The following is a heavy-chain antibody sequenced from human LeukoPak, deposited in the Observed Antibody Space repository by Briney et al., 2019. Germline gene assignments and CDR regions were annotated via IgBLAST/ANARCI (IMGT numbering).Heavy chain of an antibody. J-gene: IGHJ4*02. CDR1: GYTFTSYY. D-gene: IGHD6-19*01. CDR3: AGAVAGFYYFDY. Sequence: ASVKVSCKASGYTFTSYYMHWVRQAPGQGLEWMGIINPSGGSTSYAQKFQGRVTMTRDTSTSTVYMELSSLRSEDTAVYYCAGAVAGFYYFDYWGQGTLVTVSS. V-gene: IGHV1-46*01. CDR2: INPSGGST.